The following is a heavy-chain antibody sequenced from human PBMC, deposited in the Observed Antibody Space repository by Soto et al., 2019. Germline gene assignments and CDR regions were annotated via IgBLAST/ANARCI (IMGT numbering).Heavy chain of an antibody. D-gene: IGHD3-3*01. V-gene: IGHV3-33*01. CDR2: IWYDGSNK. J-gene: IGHJ6*02. Sequence: QVQLVESGGGVVQPGRSLSLSCAASGFTFSSYGMHWVRQAPGKGLEWVAVIWYDGSNKYYADSVKGRFTISRDNSKNTLYLQMNSLGAEDTAVYYCAIGGIWCGYYRYYGMDVWGQGTTVTVSS. CDR3: AIGGIWCGYYRYYGMDV. CDR1: GFTFSSYG.